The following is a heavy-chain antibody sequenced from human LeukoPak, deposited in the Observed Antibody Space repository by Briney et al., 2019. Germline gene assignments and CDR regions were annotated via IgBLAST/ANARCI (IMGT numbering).Heavy chain of an antibody. CDR3: ARRVTYPDAFDI. CDR2: LSGGGSSGVST. D-gene: IGHD5-18*01. J-gene: IGHJ3*02. V-gene: IGHV3-23*01. CDR1: GFTFRSYA. Sequence: GTLRLSFAASGFTFRSYAMTWVRQAPGEGLDWVSGLSGGGSSGVSTYYADSVKGRFAISRDNAKNSLYLQMNSLRAEDTAVYYCARRVTYPDAFDIWGQGTMVTVSS.